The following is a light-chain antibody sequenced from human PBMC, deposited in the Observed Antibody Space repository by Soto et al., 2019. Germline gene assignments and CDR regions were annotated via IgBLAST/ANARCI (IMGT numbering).Light chain of an antibody. J-gene: IGKJ2*03. CDR1: QSLSTL. CDR2: DAS. Sequence: EIVLTQSPATLSLSPGERATLSCRASQSLSTLLAWYQQKPGQAPRLLIYDASNRATGIPARFSGSGSGTDVTLTISSLQPEDFAVYYCQQRGNWRGYSFGRGTKLES. V-gene: IGKV3-11*01. CDR3: QQRGNWRGYS.